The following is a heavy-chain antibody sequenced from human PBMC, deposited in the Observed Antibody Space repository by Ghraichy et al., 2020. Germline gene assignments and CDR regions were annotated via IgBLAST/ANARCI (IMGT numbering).Heavy chain of an antibody. J-gene: IGHJ4*02. CDR1: GGSISSYY. CDR3: ARDQLTMVRGVNSGFDY. V-gene: IGHV4-59*01. CDR2: IYYSGST. Sequence: SETLSLTCTVSGGSISSYYWSWIRQPPGKGLEWIGYIYYSGSTNYNPSLKSRVTISVDTSKNQFSLKLSSVTAADTAVYYCARDQLTMVRGVNSGFDYWGQGTLVTVSS. D-gene: IGHD3-10*01.